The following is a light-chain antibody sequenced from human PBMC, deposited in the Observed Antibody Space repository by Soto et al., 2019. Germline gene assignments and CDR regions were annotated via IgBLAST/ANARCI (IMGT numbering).Light chain of an antibody. Sequence: DLQMTQSPSSLSASVGDRVTITCRASQSINSYLNWYQQKPGKAPKLLIYAASSLQSGVPSRFSGSGSGTDFTLTISSLQPEDFATYYCQQSYSNPRTFGQGTKVEIK. J-gene: IGKJ1*01. CDR3: QQSYSNPRT. CDR1: QSINSY. V-gene: IGKV1-39*01. CDR2: AAS.